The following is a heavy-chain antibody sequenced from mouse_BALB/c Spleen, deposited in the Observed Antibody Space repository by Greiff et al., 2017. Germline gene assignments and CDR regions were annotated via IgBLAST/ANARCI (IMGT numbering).Heavy chain of an antibody. D-gene: IGHD4-1*01. V-gene: IGHV5-17*02. CDR1: GFTFSSFG. CDR2: ISSGSSTI. J-gene: IGHJ4*01. CDR3: ASGDLTGTLFDYAMDY. Sequence: EVKLVESGGGLVQPGGSRKLSCAASGFTFSSFGMHWVRQAPEKGLEWVAYISSGSSTIYYADTVKGRFTISRDNPKNTLFLQMTSLRSEDTAMYYCASGDLTGTLFDYAMDYWGQGTSVTVSS.